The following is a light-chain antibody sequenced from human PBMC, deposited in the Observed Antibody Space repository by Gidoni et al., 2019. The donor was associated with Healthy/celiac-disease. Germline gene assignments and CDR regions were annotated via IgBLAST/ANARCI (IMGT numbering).Light chain of an antibody. CDR1: NIGSKS. CDR2: DDS. J-gene: IGLJ2*01. CDR3: QVWDSSSDHVV. V-gene: IGLV3-21*03. Sequence: SYVLPQPPSVSVAPGKTARITCGGNNIGSKSVHWYQQKPGQAPVLVVYDDSDRPSGIPERFSGSNSGNTATLTISRVEDGDEADYYCQVWDSSSDHVVFGGGTKLTVL.